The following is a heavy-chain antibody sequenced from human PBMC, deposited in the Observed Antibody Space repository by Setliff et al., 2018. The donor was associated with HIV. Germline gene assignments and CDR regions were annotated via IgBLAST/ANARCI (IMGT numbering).Heavy chain of an antibody. CDR1: AYSISSGYY. CDR3: ASAAAGNTGPFDL. CDR2: IYHSGST. V-gene: IGHV4-38-2*01. Sequence: SETLSLTCAGSAYSISSGYYWGWIRQPPGKGLEWIGSIYHSGSTYYNPSLMSRVTISVDTSKNQFSLKLTSVTASDTAVYYCASAAAGNTGPFDLWGQGSPVTVSS. J-gene: IGHJ4*02. D-gene: IGHD4-17*01.